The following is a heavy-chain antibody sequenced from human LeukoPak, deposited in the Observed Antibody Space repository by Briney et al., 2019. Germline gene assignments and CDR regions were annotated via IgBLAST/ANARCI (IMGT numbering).Heavy chain of an antibody. CDR3: ARAPEGYFDY. CDR2: ISYDGSNK. J-gene: IGHJ4*02. D-gene: IGHD1-14*01. V-gene: IGHV3-30*04. CDR1: GFTFGSYA. Sequence: GGSLRLSCAASGFTFGSYAMHWVRQAPGKGLEWVAVISYDGSNKYYADSVKGRFTISRDNSKNTLYLQMNSLRAEDTAVYYCARAPEGYFDYWGQGTLVTVSS.